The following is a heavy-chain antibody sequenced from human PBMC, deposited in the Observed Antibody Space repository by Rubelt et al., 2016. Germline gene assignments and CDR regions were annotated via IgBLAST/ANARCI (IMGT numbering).Heavy chain of an antibody. CDR2: IDPSDSYT. CDR1: GYSFTSYW. V-gene: IGHV5-10-1*01. J-gene: IGHJ6*03. CDR3: ARLGGLVVSRYCYYYMDV. D-gene: IGHD2-15*01. Sequence: EVQLVQSGAEVKKPGESLRISCKGSGYSFTSYWISWVRQMPGKGLEWMGRIDPSDSYTNYSQSFQGDVTISDDKARSTAYLQWSSLKASDTAMYYCARLGGLVVSRYCYYYMDVWGKGTTVTVSS.